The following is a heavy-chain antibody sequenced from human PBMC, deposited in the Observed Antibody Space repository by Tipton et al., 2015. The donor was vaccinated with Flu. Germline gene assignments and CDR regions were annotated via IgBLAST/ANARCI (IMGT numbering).Heavy chain of an antibody. J-gene: IGHJ4*02. CDR3: ARSTYCYGSGSADY. D-gene: IGHD3-10*01. CDR1: DYSISSGYY. V-gene: IGHV4-38-2*01. CDR2: ISHSGRT. Sequence: TLSLTCAVSDYSISSGYYWGWVRQPPGKGLGWIGCISHSGRTYYNPSLRSRVTISVDTAKNQFSQRLSSVTAADTAVYYCARSTYCYGSGSADYWGQGTLVTVSS.